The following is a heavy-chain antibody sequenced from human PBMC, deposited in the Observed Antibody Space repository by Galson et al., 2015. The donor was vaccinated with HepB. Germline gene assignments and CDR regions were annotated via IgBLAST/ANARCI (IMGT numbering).Heavy chain of an antibody. CDR3: ARDFRRRISAAGLFDY. D-gene: IGHD6-13*01. J-gene: IGHJ4*02. V-gene: IGHV3-30*04. CDR2: ISSDGSDK. Sequence: SLRLSCAASGFTFNDYTMHWVRQAPGKGLDWVAVISSDGSDKDYADSVKGRFTISRDNSKNTLYLQMNSLRAEDTCLYYCARDFRRRISAAGLFDYWGQGALVTVSS. CDR1: GFTFNDYT.